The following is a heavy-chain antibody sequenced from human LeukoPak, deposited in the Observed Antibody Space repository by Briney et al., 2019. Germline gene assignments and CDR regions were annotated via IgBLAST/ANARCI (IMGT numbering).Heavy chain of an antibody. CDR2: FDPEDGET. D-gene: IGHD3-3*01. V-gene: IGHV1-24*01. CDR3: ATFTHRRDSGLQVTIFGPTGFDP. Sequence: ASVKVSCKVSGYTLTELSMHWVRQAPGKGLEWMGGFDPEDGETIYAQKFQGRVTMTEDTSTDTAYMELSSLRSGDTAVYYCATFTHRRDSGLQVTIFGPTGFDPWGQGTLVTVSS. J-gene: IGHJ5*02. CDR1: GYTLTELS.